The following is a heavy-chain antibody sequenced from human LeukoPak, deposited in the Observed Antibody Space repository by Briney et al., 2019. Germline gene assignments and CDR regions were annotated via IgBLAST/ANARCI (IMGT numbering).Heavy chain of an antibody. CDR2: ISSSSYI. Sequence: GGSLRLSCAASGFTFSSYSMNWVRQAPGKGLEWVSSISSSSYIYYADSVKGRFTISRDNAKNSLYLQMNSLRAEDTAVYYCARGGDGYSSSSVGYFDYWGQGTLVTVSS. CDR1: GFTFSSYS. J-gene: IGHJ4*02. V-gene: IGHV3-21*01. D-gene: IGHD6-6*01. CDR3: ARGGDGYSSSSVGYFDY.